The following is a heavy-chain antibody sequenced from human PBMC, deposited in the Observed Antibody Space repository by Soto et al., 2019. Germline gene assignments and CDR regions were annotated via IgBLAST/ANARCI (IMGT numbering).Heavy chain of an antibody. CDR1: GGSISSYY. J-gene: IGHJ5*02. CDR2: IYYSGST. CDR3: ARDLLGGWFDP. V-gene: IGHV4-59*01. D-gene: IGHD3-16*01. Sequence: SETLSLTCTVSGGSISSYYWSWIRQPPGKGLEWIGYIYYSGSTNYNPSLKSRVTISVDTSKNQFSLKLSSVTAADTAVYYCARDLLGGWFDPWGQGTLVTVSS.